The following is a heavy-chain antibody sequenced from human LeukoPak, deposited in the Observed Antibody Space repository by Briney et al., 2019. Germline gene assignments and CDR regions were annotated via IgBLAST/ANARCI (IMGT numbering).Heavy chain of an antibody. Sequence: SETLSLTCTVSVGSISIYYWSCIWQPPGKGREWIGYIYYSGSTNSNPSLKSRVTITVDTSKNQFSLKLSSVTAADKAVYYCARGEYSSSGGAFDIWGQGTMVTVSS. CDR3: ARGEYSSSGGAFDI. J-gene: IGHJ3*02. V-gene: IGHV4-59*01. CDR1: VGSISIYY. CDR2: IYYSGST. D-gene: IGHD6-6*01.